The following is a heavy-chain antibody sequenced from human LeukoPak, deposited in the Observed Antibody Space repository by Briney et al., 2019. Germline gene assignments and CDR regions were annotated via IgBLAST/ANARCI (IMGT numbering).Heavy chain of an antibody. V-gene: IGHV3-7*03. D-gene: IGHD3-22*01. CDR2: IKQDGSEK. CDR3: ASFHYYDSSGNFDY. J-gene: IGHJ4*02. Sequence: GGSLRLSCAASGFTFSSYWMSWVRQAPGKGLEWVANIKQDGSEKYYVDSVKGRFTISRDNAKNSLYLQMNSLRAEDTAVYYCASFHYYDSSGNFDYWGQGTLVTVSS. CDR1: GFTFSSYW.